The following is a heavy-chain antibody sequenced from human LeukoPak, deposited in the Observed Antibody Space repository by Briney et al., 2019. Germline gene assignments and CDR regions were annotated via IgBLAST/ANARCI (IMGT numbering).Heavy chain of an antibody. J-gene: IGHJ4*02. D-gene: IGHD2-2*01. CDR3: AKGPLRGTAAAIDY. CDR1: GFTFSSYA. CDR2: ISYDGRNK. V-gene: IGHV3-30*18. Sequence: GGSLRLSCAASGFTFSSYAMSWVRQAPGKGLEWVAVISYDGRNKHYPDSVKGRFTISRDISTDTLWLQMDSLRTEDTAVYYCAKGPLRGTAAAIDYWGQGTLVTVSS.